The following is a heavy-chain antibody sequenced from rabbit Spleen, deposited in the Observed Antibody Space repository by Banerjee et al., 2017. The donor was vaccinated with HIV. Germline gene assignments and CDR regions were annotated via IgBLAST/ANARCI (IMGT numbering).Heavy chain of an antibody. CDR2: INAATGKP. CDR1: GFSFSDRDV. D-gene: IGHD8-1*01. V-gene: IGHV1S45*01. CDR3: ARDGTGGSYFAL. J-gene: IGHJ6*01. Sequence: QDQLEESGGGLVKPEGSLTLTCKASGFSFSDRDVICWVRQAPGKGLEWIACINAATGKPVYATWASGRFTISRTSSTTVTLRMTSLTAADRATYFCARDGTGGSYFALWGPGTLVTVS.